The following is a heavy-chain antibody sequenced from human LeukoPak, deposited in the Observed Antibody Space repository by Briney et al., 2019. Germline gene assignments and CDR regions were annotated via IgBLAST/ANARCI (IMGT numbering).Heavy chain of an antibody. J-gene: IGHJ5*02. V-gene: IGHV3-23*01. CDR1: GFTYSDYA. Sequence: GGSLRLSCAASGFTYSDYAMSWVRQAPGKGLKWVSIMSGSGGTTYHARSVKGRFTISRDNSRNILFLQVNSLRVEDTAVYYCAKALGGRDAFNLWGQGALVTVSS. CDR2: MSGSGGTT. CDR3: AKALGGRDAFNL. D-gene: IGHD5-24*01.